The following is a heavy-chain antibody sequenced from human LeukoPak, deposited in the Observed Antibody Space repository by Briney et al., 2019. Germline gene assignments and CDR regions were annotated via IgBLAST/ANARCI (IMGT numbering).Heavy chain of an antibody. J-gene: IGHJ6*03. Sequence: GGSLRLSCAASGFTFSSYSMNWVRQAPGKGLEWVSYISSSSSTIYYADSVKGRFTISRDNAKNSLYLQMNSLRAEDTAVYYCARAGSYYVDYYYMDVWGKGTTVTVSS. CDR3: ARAGSYYVDYYYMDV. V-gene: IGHV3-48*01. CDR1: GFTFSSYS. CDR2: ISSSSSTI. D-gene: IGHD1-26*01.